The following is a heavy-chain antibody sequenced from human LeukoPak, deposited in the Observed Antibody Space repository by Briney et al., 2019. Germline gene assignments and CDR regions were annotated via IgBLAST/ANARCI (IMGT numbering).Heavy chain of an antibody. V-gene: IGHV4-38-2*02. CDR2: IYYSGST. Sequence: SETLSLTCTVSGYSISSGYYWSWIRQPPGKGLEWIGYIYYSGSTNYNPSLKSRVTISVDTSKNQFSLKLSSVTAADTAVYYCASSFKNTAAGTHYFDYWGQGTLVTVSS. J-gene: IGHJ4*02. CDR3: ASSFKNTAAGTHYFDY. D-gene: IGHD6-13*01. CDR1: GYSISSGYY.